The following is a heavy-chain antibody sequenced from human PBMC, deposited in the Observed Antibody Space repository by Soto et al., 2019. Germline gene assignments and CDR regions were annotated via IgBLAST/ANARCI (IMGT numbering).Heavy chain of an antibody. CDR2: IYYSGST. V-gene: IGHV4-59*01. CDR3: AREVGYCTNGVCYTSHGMDV. J-gene: IGHJ6*02. Sequence: PSETLSLTCTVSGGSISSYYWSWIRQPPGKGLEWIGYIYYSGSTNYNPSLKSRVTISVDTSKSQFSLKLSSVTAADTAVYYCAREVGYCTNGVCYTSHGMDVWGQGTTVTVSS. D-gene: IGHD2-8*01. CDR1: GGSISSYY.